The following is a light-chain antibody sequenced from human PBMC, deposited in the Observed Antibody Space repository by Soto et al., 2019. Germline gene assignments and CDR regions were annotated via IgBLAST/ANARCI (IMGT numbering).Light chain of an antibody. CDR1: QDISNY. V-gene: IGKV1-33*01. CDR2: DAS. J-gene: IGKJ1*01. Sequence: DIQMTQSPSSLSASVGDRFTISCQASQDISNYVNWYQQKPGKAPKLLIFDASNLETGVPSRFSGSGSGTHFTFTITSLQPEDIATYYCQHFDNSWTFGQGTKVDI. CDR3: QHFDNSWT.